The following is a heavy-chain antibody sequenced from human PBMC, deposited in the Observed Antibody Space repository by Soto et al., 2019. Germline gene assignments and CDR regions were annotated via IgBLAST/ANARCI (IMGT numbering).Heavy chain of an antibody. V-gene: IGHV4-59*12. CDR2: IYYSGST. D-gene: IGHD3-22*01. J-gene: IGHJ5*02. CDR1: GGSISSYY. CDR3: AREHYDSSGYYLPGGAQNWFDP. Sequence: SETLSLTCTVSGGSISSYYWSWIGQPPGKGLEWIGYIYYSGSTNYNPSLKSRVTISVDTSKNQFSLKLSSVTAADTAVYYCAREHYDSSGYYLPGGAQNWFDPWGQGTLVTVSS.